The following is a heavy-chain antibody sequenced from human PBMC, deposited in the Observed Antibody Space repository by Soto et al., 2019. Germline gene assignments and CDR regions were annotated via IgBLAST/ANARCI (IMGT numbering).Heavy chain of an antibody. Sequence: EVQLLESGGGLVQPVGSLRLSCAASGLTFSSYAMSWVRQAPGKGLEWLSAISGSGGSTYYADSVKGRFTISGDNSKTRLYLQRNSLKAENTAVAYCVKVWDIVATGAFDIWVQGTMVTVSS. CDR3: VKVWDIVATGAFDI. CDR1: GLTFSSYA. D-gene: IGHD5-12*01. CDR2: ISGSGGST. V-gene: IGHV3-23*01. J-gene: IGHJ3*02.